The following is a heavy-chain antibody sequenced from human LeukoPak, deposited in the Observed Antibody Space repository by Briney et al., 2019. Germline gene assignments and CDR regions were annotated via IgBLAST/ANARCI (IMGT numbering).Heavy chain of an antibody. D-gene: IGHD3-22*01. V-gene: IGHV3-23*01. CDR3: ARDLITMTHYYYYGMDV. J-gene: IGHJ6*02. CDR1: GFTFTSYS. CDR2: ISGGGGST. Sequence: GGSLRLSCAASGFTFTSYSMNWVRQAPGKGLEWVSTISGGGGSTYYADSVKGRFTISRDNSKNTLYLQMNSLRAEDTAVYYCARDLITMTHYYYYGMDVWGQGTTVTVSS.